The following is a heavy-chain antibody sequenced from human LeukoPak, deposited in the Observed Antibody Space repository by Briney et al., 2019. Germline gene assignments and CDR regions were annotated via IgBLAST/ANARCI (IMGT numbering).Heavy chain of an antibody. CDR1: GGSISSYY. CDR3: ARDPAVAAFDI. CDR2: IYYSGST. V-gene: IGHV4-59*01. J-gene: IGHJ3*02. Sequence: SETLSLTCTVSGGSISSYYWSWIRQPPGKGLEWIGYIYYSGSTNYNPSLKSRVTISVDTSKNQFSLKLSSVTAADTAVYYCARDPAVAAFDIWGQGTMVTVSS. D-gene: IGHD6-19*01.